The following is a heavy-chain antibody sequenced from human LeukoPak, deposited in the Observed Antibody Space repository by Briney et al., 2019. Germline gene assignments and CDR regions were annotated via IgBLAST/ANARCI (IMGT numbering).Heavy chain of an antibody. D-gene: IGHD4-17*01. CDR2: ISGSGGNT. CDR1: GFTFSSYA. J-gene: IGHJ4*02. CDR3: AKGRNEDGDAALNY. Sequence: RPGGSLILSCAASGFTFSSYAMSWVRQAPGKGLEWVSSISGSGGNTFYADSVKGRFTISRDNSKNTLYLQMDSLRAEDTAAYHCAKGRNEDGDAALNYWGQGTLVTVSS. V-gene: IGHV3-23*01.